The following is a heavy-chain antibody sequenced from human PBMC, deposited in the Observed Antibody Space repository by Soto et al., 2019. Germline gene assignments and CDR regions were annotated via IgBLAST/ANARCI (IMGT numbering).Heavy chain of an antibody. Sequence: QVQLQESGPGLVKPSQTLSLTCTVSGGSISSGGYYWSWIRQHPGKGLEWIGYIYYSGSTYYNPSLKSRVTISVDTSKNQFSLKLSSVTAADTAVYYCARDGFRGGSGSYYDAGFDYWGQGTLVTVSS. V-gene: IGHV4-31*03. J-gene: IGHJ4*02. CDR2: IYYSGST. CDR3: ARDGFRGGSGSYYDAGFDY. CDR1: GGSISSGGYY. D-gene: IGHD3-10*01.